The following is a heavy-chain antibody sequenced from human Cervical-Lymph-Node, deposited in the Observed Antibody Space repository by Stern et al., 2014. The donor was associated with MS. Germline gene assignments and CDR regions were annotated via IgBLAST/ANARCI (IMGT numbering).Heavy chain of an antibody. CDR1: GYTFTSYY. CDR3: ARDPGMGSGSYFSTLDY. CDR2: INPSGGST. V-gene: IGHV1-46*03. Sequence: QVQLVQSGAEVKKPGASVKVSCKASGYTFTSYYMPWVRQAPGQGLEWMGIINPSGGSTSYAQKCQVRVTMTRDTSTSTVYMELSSLRSEDTAVYYCARDPGMGSGSYFSTLDYWGQGTLVTVSS. J-gene: IGHJ4*02. D-gene: IGHD1-26*01.